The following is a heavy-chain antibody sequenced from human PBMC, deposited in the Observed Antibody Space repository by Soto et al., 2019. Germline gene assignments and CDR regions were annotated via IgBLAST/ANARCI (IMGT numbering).Heavy chain of an antibody. CDR2: IYYSGST. Sequence: PSETLSLTCTVSGGSISSYYWSWIRQPPGKGLEWIGYIYYSGSTNYNPSLKSRVTISVDTSKNQFSLKLSSVTAADTAVYYCARLYSSISYAFDIWGQGTMVTVSS. V-gene: IGHV4-59*08. D-gene: IGHD2-2*01. CDR3: ARLYSSISYAFDI. J-gene: IGHJ3*02. CDR1: GGSISSYY.